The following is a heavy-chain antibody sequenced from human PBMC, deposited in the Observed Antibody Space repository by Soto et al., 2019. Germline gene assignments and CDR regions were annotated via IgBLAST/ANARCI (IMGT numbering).Heavy chain of an antibody. CDR2: MNPNSGNT. J-gene: IGHJ5*02. Sequence: GASVKVSCKASGYTFTSYDINWVRQATGQGLEWMGWMNPNSGNTGYAQKFQGRVTMTRNTSISTAYMELSSLRSEDTAVYYCARGRELRYFDWPLGWFDPWGQGTLVTVSS. CDR3: ARGRELRYFDWPLGWFDP. CDR1: GYTFTSYD. V-gene: IGHV1-8*01. D-gene: IGHD3-9*01.